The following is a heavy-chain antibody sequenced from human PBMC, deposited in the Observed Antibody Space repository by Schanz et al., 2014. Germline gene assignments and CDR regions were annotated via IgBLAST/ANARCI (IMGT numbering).Heavy chain of an antibody. CDR3: ARAFGGYDPAGALDY. V-gene: IGHV1-69*04. J-gene: IGHJ4*02. CDR1: GGTFNSYT. Sequence: QVQLVQSGAEVKKPGSSMKVSCKASGGTFNSYTINWVRQAPGQGLEWMGRIIPILGIANYAQKFQGRVTITADRSTSTAYMELSSRRSEDTAVYYCARAFGGYDPAGALDYWGQGTLVTVSS. CDR2: IIPILGIA. D-gene: IGHD5-12*01.